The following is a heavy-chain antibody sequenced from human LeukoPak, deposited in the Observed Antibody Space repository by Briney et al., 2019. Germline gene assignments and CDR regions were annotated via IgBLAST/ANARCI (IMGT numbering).Heavy chain of an antibody. J-gene: IGHJ4*02. CDR3: AKDHYWSIDY. V-gene: IGHV3-74*01. CDR1: GFDSSSNR. Sequence: PGGSLRLSCAASGFDSSSNRMHWVRHAPGQGLVWVSRIKGDGISTNYADSVKGRFTISRDIAKNTLYLQMNSLRAEDTGVYYCAKDHYWSIDYWGRGTLVTVSS. CDR2: IKGDGIST. D-gene: IGHD3-3*01.